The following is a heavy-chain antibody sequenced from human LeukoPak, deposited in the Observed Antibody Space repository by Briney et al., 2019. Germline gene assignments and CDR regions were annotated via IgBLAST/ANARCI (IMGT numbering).Heavy chain of an antibody. CDR3: AREDYGQHYFDY. D-gene: IGHD4/OR15-4a*01. J-gene: IGHJ4*02. CDR1: GFTFSSYA. V-gene: IGHV3-30*01. Sequence: PGGSLRLSCAASGFTFSSYAMHWVRQAPGKGLEWVAVIAYDGSNKYYANSVKGRFTISRDNSKNTLYLQMNSLRAEDTAVYYCAREDYGQHYFDYWGQGTLVTASS. CDR2: IAYDGSNK.